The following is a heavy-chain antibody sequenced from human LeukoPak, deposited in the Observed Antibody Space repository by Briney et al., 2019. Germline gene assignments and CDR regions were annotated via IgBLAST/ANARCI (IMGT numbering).Heavy chain of an antibody. J-gene: IGHJ3*02. D-gene: IGHD3-22*01. CDR2: IYISGST. V-gene: IGHV4-4*07. Sequence: SETLSLTCAVSGGSITNYYWNWIRQPAGKGLEWIGHIYISGSTNYNPSLKSRVTMSVDTSKNQFSLKVNSVTAADTAVYYCARGNYDSTGYYYMGDTLDIWGQGTMVTVSS. CDR1: GGSITNYY. CDR3: ARGNYDSTGYYYMGDTLDI.